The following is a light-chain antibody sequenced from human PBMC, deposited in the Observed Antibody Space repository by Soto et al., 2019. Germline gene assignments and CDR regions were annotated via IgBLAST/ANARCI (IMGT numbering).Light chain of an antibody. Sequence: EIVLTQSPGTLSLSLGERATLSCGASQTVTSRYLAWYQHKPGLAPRLLIYGASSRASGIPDRFSGSGSGTDFTLTIIRLEPEDFALYYCQQYGSSITFGQGTRLEI. CDR2: GAS. CDR3: QQYGSSIT. J-gene: IGKJ5*01. V-gene: IGKV3-20*01. CDR1: QTVTSRY.